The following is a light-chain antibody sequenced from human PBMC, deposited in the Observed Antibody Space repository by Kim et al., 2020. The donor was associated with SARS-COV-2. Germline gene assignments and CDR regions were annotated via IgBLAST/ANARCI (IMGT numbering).Light chain of an antibody. V-gene: IGKV3-20*01. CDR2: GAS. Sequence: SPGERVTLSCRASQGGCSNYLAWYQQKPGQAPRLLIYGASSRATDIPERFSGSGSGTDFTLTISRLEPEDFAVYYCQQYGSSPRTFGQGTKVDIK. J-gene: IGKJ1*01. CDR1: QGGCSNY. CDR3: QQYGSSPRT.